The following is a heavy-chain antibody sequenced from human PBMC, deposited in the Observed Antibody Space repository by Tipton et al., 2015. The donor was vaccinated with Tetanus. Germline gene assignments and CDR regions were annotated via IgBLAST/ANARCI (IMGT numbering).Heavy chain of an antibody. Sequence: TLSLTCTVSGGSISSYYWSWIRQPPGKGLEWIGYIYFSGHTKYNPSFKSRVTFSLDTSQNQISLQLTSVTAADTAVYYCARHSGWYNFFTGVDAWGQGTAVTVSS. J-gene: IGHJ6*02. D-gene: IGHD6-19*01. V-gene: IGHV4-59*07. CDR2: IYFSGHT. CDR3: ARHSGWYNFFTGVDA. CDR1: GGSISSYY.